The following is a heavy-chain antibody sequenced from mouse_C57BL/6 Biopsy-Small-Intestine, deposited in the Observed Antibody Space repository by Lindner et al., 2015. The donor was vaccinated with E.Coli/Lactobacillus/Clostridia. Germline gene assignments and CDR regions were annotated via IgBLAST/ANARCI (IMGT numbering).Heavy chain of an antibody. D-gene: IGHD2-2*01. CDR3: ASTMLTTDY. J-gene: IGHJ2*01. Sequence: VQLQESGPELVKPGASVKISCKTSGYSFTGYYMNWVKQSPEKSLEWIGEINPGTGDTTYNQKFMAKATLTVDKSSSTAYMQLKSLTSEDSAVYYCASTMLTTDYWGQGTTLTVSS. CDR1: GYSFTGYY. V-gene: IGHV1-42*01. CDR2: INPGTGDT.